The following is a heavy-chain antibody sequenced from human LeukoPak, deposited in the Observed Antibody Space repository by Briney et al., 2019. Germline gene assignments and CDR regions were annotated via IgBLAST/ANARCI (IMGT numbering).Heavy chain of an antibody. V-gene: IGHV1-18*04. J-gene: IGHJ4*02. CDR3: ARRNLWFGEYSAENYFDY. CDR2: ISAYNGNT. CDR1: GYTFTSYG. D-gene: IGHD3-10*01. Sequence: ASVKVSCKASGYTFTSYGISWVRQAPGQGLEWMGWISAYNGNTNYAQKLQGRVTMTTDTSTSTAYMELRSLRSDDTAVYYCARRNLWFGEYSAENYFDYWGQGTLVTVSS.